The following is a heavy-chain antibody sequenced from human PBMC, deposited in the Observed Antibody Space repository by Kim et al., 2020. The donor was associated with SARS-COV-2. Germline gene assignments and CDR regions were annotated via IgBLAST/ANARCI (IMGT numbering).Heavy chain of an antibody. V-gene: IGHV3-11*04. CDR1: GFTFSDYY. J-gene: IGHJ4*02. D-gene: IGHD6-13*01. Sequence: GGSLRLSCAASGFTFSDYYMSWIRQAPGKGLEWVSYISSSGSTIYYADSVKGRFTISRDNAKNSLYLQMNSLRAEDTAVYYCARDCPIAAAANYFDYWGQGTLVTVSS. CDR2: ISSSGSTI. CDR3: ARDCPIAAAANYFDY.